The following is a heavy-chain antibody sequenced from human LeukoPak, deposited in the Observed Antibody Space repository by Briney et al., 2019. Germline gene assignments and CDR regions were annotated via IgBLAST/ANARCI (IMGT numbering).Heavy chain of an antibody. CDR2: INPNSGGT. CDR1: GYTFTGYF. CDR3: ATAVIVAVFGDAFDI. V-gene: IGHV1-2*02. D-gene: IGHD6-13*01. J-gene: IGHJ3*02. Sequence: GESLKISCKASGYTFTGYFMHWVRQAPGQGLEWMGWINPNSGGTNYAQKFQGRVTMTRDTSISTAYMELRRLRYDDTAVYYCATAVIVAVFGDAFDIWGQGTLVTVSS.